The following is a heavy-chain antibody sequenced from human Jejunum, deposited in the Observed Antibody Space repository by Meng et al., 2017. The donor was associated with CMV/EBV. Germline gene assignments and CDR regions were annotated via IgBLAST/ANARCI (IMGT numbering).Heavy chain of an antibody. V-gene: IGHV1-18*01. Sequence: ISWVRQAPGQGLEWMGWISAKNGKINYAQKFQGRVTMTTDSPTSTTYMELRGLRSDDTAAYYCARDGRFLDWLLVDPQFFGLDVWGQGTTVTVSS. J-gene: IGHJ6*02. CDR3: ARDGRFLDWLLVDPQFFGLDV. CDR2: ISAKNGKI. D-gene: IGHD3/OR15-3a*01.